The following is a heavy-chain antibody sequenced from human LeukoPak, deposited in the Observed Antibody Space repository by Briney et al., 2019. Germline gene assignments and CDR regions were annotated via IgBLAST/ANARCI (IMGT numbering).Heavy chain of an antibody. CDR3: AKQMVERPHYYYMDV. D-gene: IGHD2-15*01. J-gene: IGHJ6*03. CDR1: GFIFNSFG. Sequence: GGSLRLSCAASGFIFNSFGMHWVRQAPGKGLEWVAFIQDDESNKFYADSVKGRFTISRDNSKNTLFLQMNSLRAEDTALYYCAKQMVERPHYYYMDVWGKGTTVTVSS. V-gene: IGHV3-30*02. CDR2: IQDDESNK.